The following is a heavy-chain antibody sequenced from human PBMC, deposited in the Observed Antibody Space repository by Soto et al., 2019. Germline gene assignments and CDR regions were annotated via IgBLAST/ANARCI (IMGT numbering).Heavy chain of an antibody. Sequence: SVKVSCKASGGTFSSYAISWVRQAPGQGLEWMGGIIPIFGTANYAQKFQGRVTITADESTSTAYMELSSLRSEDTAVYYCAKDTIATAGSFFDHWGQGTLVTVSS. CDR1: GGTFSSYA. J-gene: IGHJ4*02. CDR3: AKDTIATAGSFFDH. CDR2: IIPIFGTA. D-gene: IGHD6-13*01. V-gene: IGHV1-69*13.